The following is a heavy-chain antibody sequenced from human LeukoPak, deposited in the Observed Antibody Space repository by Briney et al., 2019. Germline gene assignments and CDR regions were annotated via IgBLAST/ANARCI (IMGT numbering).Heavy chain of an antibody. D-gene: IGHD3-16*01. Sequence: SEXLSLTCTVSGGSISSYYWSWLRQPPGKGLEWIGYIYYSGSTNYNPSLTSRVTISVDTSKNQFSLKLSSVTAADTAVYYCARVGSNFDYWGQGTLVTVSS. CDR2: IYYSGST. J-gene: IGHJ4*02. CDR1: GGSISSYY. CDR3: ARVGSNFDY. V-gene: IGHV4-59*01.